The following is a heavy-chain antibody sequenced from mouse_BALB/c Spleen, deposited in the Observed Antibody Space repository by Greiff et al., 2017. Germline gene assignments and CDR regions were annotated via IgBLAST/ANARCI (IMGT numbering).Heavy chain of an antibody. J-gene: IGHJ3*01. V-gene: IGHV5-12-2*01. CDR2: ISNGGGST. Sequence: EVQRVESGGGLVQPGGSLKLSCAASGFTFSSYTMSWVRQTPEKRLEWVAYISNGGGSTYYPDTVKGRFTISRDNAKNTLYLQMSSLKSEDTAMYYCARQREFAYWGQGTRVTVSA. CDR1: GFTFSSYT. CDR3: ARQREFAY.